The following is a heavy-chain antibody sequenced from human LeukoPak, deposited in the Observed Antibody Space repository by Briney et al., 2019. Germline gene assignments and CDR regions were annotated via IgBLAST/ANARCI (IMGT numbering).Heavy chain of an antibody. J-gene: IGHJ4*02. D-gene: IGHD3-22*01. Sequence: SDTLSLTCVVSGGSLSIHYWSWIRQSPGRGLEWIGYISDSGSTNYNPSLKSRVTISVDTSKNQFSLMLSSVTAADTAVYYCARGYDSSAYYPFNYWGQGTLVTVSS. CDR1: GGSLSIHY. CDR3: ARGYDSSAYYPFNY. CDR2: ISDSGST. V-gene: IGHV4-59*11.